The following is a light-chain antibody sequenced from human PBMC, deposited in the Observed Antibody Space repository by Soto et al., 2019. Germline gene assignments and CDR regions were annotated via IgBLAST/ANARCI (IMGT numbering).Light chain of an antibody. CDR3: LQDYSYPRT. Sequence: AIQMTQSPSSLSASVGDRVTIICRASQGIRNDLGWYQQRPGKAPKLLIYATSNLQSGVPSRFSGSGSGTDFTLTISSPQPEDFATYYCLQDYSYPRTFGQGTKVEIK. CDR2: ATS. CDR1: QGIRND. V-gene: IGKV1-6*01. J-gene: IGKJ1*01.